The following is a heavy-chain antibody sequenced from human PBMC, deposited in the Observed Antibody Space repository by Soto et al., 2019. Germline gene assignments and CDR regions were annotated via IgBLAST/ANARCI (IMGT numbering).Heavy chain of an antibody. CDR2: IRSKEYGGTA. Sequence: EVLLVESGGGLVQPGRSLILSCAASGFNFGDFAMGWVRQAPGRGLEWVSFIRSKEYGGTAEYAASVKGRFTISRDDSQRIAHLQMNSLKTEDTAVYYCVRKGITWGSFDSWGQGSLVSVSS. D-gene: IGHD3-16*01. J-gene: IGHJ4*02. CDR3: VRKGITWGSFDS. CDR1: GFNFGDFA. V-gene: IGHV3-49*04.